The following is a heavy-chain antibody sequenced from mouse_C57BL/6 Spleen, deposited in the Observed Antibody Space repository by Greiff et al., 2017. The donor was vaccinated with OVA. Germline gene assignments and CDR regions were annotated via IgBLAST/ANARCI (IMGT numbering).Heavy chain of an antibody. CDR2: IDPETGGT. J-gene: IGHJ3*01. CDR1: GFTFTDYE. D-gene: IGHD1-1*01. Sequence: VQLQQSGAELVRPGASVTLSCKASGFTFTDYEMNWVKQTPVHGLEWIGDIDPETGGTAYNQKLKGKAILTADKSYSTVYLELRSLTSEDAAVYYCTRRGFYGISAWFGYWGQGPLVTVAA. CDR3: TRRGFYGISAWFGY. V-gene: IGHV1-15*01.